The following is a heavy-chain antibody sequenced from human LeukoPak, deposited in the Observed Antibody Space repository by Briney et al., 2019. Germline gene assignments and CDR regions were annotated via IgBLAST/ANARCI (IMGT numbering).Heavy chain of an antibody. J-gene: IGHJ3*02. CDR3: ARGDDSSGWRVAAFDI. CDR1: GFTLNSYS. Sequence: GGSLRLSCAAPGFTLNSYSMNWVRQAPGKGLKWVSSISTSSNYIYYADSVKGRFTISRDNAKNSLYLQMNTLRAEDTALYYGARGDDSSGWRVAAFDIWGQGTMVTVSS. V-gene: IGHV3-21*01. D-gene: IGHD6-19*01. CDR2: ISTSSNYI.